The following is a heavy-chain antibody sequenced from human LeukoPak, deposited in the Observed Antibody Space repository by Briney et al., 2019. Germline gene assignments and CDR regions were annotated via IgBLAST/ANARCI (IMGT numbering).Heavy chain of an antibody. D-gene: IGHD6-19*01. CDR1: GGSISSSSYY. J-gene: IGHJ6*02. CDR3: ARGGIAVAGTVGYYYGMDV. CDR2: IYYSGST. Sequence: PSETLSLTCTVSGGSISSSSYYWGWNPQLPGKELEWIGSIYYSGSTYYNPSLKSRVTISVDTSKNQFSLKLSSVTAADTAVYYCARGGIAVAGTVGYYYGMDVWGQGTTVTVSS. V-gene: IGHV4-39*01.